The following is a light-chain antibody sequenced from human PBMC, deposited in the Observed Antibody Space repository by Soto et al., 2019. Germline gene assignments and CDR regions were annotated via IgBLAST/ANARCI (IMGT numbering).Light chain of an antibody. CDR2: ANS. CDR1: SSYIGAGYD. J-gene: IGLJ3*02. V-gene: IGLV1-40*01. CDR3: QSYDSSLSGWV. Sequence: QPVLKQPPSVSGAPGQRVTISCTGSSSYIGAGYDVHWYQQLPGTAPKLLIYANSNRPSGVPDRFSGSKSGTSASLAITGLQAEDEADYYCQSYDSSLSGWVFGGGTKLTVL.